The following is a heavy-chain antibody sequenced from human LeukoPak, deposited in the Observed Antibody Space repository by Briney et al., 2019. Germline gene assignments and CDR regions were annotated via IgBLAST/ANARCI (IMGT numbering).Heavy chain of an antibody. CDR2: IYYSGST. J-gene: IGHJ2*01. CDR1: GGSISSSSYY. D-gene: IGHD3-22*01. CDR3: ARDRYYYDSSGQRYFDL. Sequence: SETLSLTYTVSGGSISSSSYYWGWIRQPPGKGLEWIGSIYYSGSTYYNPSLKSRVTISVDTSKNQFSLKLSSVTAADTAVYYCARDRYYYDSSGQRYFDLWGRGTLVTVSS. V-gene: IGHV4-39*07.